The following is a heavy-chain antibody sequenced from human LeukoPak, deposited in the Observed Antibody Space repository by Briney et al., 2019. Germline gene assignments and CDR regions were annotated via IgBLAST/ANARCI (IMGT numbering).Heavy chain of an antibody. CDR1: GFTFSSYW. J-gene: IGHJ1*01. CDR3: ARGPYYYDSSGYYYRYVQH. Sequence: PGGSLRLSCAASGFTFSSYWMSWVRQAPGKGLEWVANIKQDGSEKYYVDSVKGRFTISRDNAKNSLYLQMNSLRAEDTAVYYCARGPYYYDSSGYYYRYVQHWGQGTLVSVSS. CDR2: IKQDGSEK. V-gene: IGHV3-7*04. D-gene: IGHD3-22*01.